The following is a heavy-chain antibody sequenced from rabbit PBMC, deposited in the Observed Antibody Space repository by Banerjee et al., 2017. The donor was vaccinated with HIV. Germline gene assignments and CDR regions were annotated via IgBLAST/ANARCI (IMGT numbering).Heavy chain of an antibody. CDR3: ARDDYTYGDAGYAYGDGMDL. CDR2: ITYGGSA. J-gene: IGHJ6*01. V-gene: IGHV1S28*01. CDR1: GFDFSSYG. Sequence: SLEESGGGLVQPGGSLKLSCKASGFDFSSYGVSWVRQAPGKGLEWIGYITYGGSAYYASWVKGRFTISRDNAQNTVSLQLNSLTAADTATYFCARDDYTYGDAGYAYGDGMDLWGPGTLVTVS. D-gene: IGHD6-1*01.